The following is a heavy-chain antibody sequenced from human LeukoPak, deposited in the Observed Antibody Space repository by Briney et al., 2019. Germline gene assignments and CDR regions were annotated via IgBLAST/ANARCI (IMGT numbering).Heavy chain of an antibody. CDR2: ISYDGSNK. Sequence: GGSLRLSCAASGFTFSSYGMHWVRQAPGKGLEWVAVISYDGSNKYYADSVKGRFTISRDNSKNTLYLQMNSLRAEDTAVYYCAKDLTRTGYSSGWYGSAFDYWGQGTLVTVSS. V-gene: IGHV3-30*18. CDR1: GFTFSSYG. D-gene: IGHD6-19*01. CDR3: AKDLTRTGYSSGWYGSAFDY. J-gene: IGHJ4*02.